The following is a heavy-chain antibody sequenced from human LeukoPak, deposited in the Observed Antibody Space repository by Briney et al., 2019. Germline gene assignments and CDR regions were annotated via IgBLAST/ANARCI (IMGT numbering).Heavy chain of an antibody. J-gene: IGHJ6*02. Sequence: SETLSLTCTVSGGSISSYYWNWIRQPPGKGLEWIGYIYYSGSTNYNPSLKSRVTISLDMSKNQFSLRLSSVTAADTAVYYCARATYYYDRSGFGNYSGMDVWGQGTTATVSS. D-gene: IGHD3-22*01. CDR3: ARATYYYDRSGFGNYSGMDV. CDR1: GGSISSYY. V-gene: IGHV4-59*01. CDR2: IYYSGST.